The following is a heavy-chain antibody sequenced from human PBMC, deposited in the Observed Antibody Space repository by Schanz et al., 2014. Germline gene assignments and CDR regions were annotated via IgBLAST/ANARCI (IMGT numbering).Heavy chain of an antibody. CDR3: AKDIAPLAARPGYGMDV. V-gene: IGHV3-23*04. Sequence: EVQLVESGGGLVQPGGSLRLSCAASGYTFSDHFMDWVRQAPGKGLEWVSGISSSGSTYYADSVKGRFTISRDNSKNTLYLQMNSLRAEDTAVYYCAKDIAPLAARPGYGMDVWGQGTTVTVSS. CDR2: ISSSGST. D-gene: IGHD6-13*01. CDR1: GYTFSDHF. J-gene: IGHJ6*02.